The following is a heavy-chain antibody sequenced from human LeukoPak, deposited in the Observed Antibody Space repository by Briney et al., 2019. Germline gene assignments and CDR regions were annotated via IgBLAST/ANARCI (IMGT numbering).Heavy chain of an antibody. CDR2: INGDGSST. Sequence: GGSLRLSCAASGFTFGDYWMHWVRQAPGKGLVWVARINGDGSSTTYVESVRGRFTNSRDNAKKTLYLQMNSLRAEDAAVYYCARDMYSMSSARGAYWGQGTLVTVSS. J-gene: IGHJ4*02. D-gene: IGHD3-10*01. V-gene: IGHV3-74*01. CDR1: GFTFGDYW. CDR3: ARDMYSMSSARGAY.